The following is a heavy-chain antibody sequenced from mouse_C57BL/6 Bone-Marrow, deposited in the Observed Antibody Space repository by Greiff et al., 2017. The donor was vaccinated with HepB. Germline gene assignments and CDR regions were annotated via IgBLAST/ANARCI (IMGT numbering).Heavy chain of an antibody. D-gene: IGHD2-2*01. Sequence: EVQLVESGGGLVKPGGSLKLPCAASGFTFSDYGMHWVRQAPEKGLEWVAYISSGSSTIYYADTVKGRFTNSRDNAKNTLFLQMTSLRSEDTAMYHCARPGYADAMDYWGQGTSVTVSS. CDR3: ARPGYADAMDY. CDR1: GFTFSDYG. V-gene: IGHV5-17*01. J-gene: IGHJ4*01. CDR2: ISSGSSTI.